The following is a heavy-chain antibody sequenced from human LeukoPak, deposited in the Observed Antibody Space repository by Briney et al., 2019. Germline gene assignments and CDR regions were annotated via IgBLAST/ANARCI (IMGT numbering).Heavy chain of an antibody. V-gene: IGHV3-23*01. CDR3: AKDSYSSGWYTGYFFDY. Sequence: GGSLGLSCAASGFTFSSYDMSWVRQAPGKGLEWVSAISGSGGSTDYADSVKGRFTISRDNSKNTLYLQMNSLRAEDTAVYYCAKDSYSSGWYTGYFFDYWGQGTLVTVSS. J-gene: IGHJ4*02. D-gene: IGHD6-19*01. CDR2: ISGSGGST. CDR1: GFTFSSYD.